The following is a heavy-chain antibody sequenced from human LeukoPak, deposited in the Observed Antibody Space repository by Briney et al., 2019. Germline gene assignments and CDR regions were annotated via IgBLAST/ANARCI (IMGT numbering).Heavy chain of an antibody. CDR1: GGSISSGSYY. J-gene: IGHJ4*02. CDR2: IYTSGST. Sequence: PSQTLSLTCTVSGGSISSGSYYWSWIRQPAGKGLEWIGRIYTSGSTNYNPSLKSRVTISVDTSKNQFSLKLSSVTAADTAVYYCAREGLGDPNIFDYWGQGTLVTVSS. CDR3: AREGLGDPNIFDY. V-gene: IGHV4-61*02. D-gene: IGHD3-16*01.